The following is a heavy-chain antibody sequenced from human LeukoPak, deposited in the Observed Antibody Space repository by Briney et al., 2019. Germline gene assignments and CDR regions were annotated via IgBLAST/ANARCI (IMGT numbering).Heavy chain of an antibody. D-gene: IGHD3-10*01. CDR2: ISAYNGNT. CDR1: GGTFSSYA. Sequence: ASVKVSCKASGGTFSSYAISWVRQAPGQGLEWMGWISAYNGNTNYAQKLQGRVTMTTDTSTSTAYMELRSLRSDDTAVYYCARHDYYGSGSRRWFDPWGQGTLVTVSS. V-gene: IGHV1-18*01. J-gene: IGHJ5*02. CDR3: ARHDYYGSGSRRWFDP.